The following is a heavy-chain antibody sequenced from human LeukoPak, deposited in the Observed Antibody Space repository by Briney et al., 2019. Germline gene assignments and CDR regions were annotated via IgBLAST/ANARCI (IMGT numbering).Heavy chain of an antibody. CDR1: SGSISSYY. V-gene: IGHV4-59*01. CDR2: IYYSGST. CDR3: ARDTHNCSSTSCSNYFDY. D-gene: IGHD2-2*01. J-gene: IGHJ4*02. Sequence: PSETLFLTCTVSSGSISSYYWSWIRQPPGKGLEWIGYIYYSGSTNYNPSLKSRVTISVDTSKNQFSLKLSSVTAADTAVYYCARDTHNCSSTSCSNYFDYWGQGTLVTVSS.